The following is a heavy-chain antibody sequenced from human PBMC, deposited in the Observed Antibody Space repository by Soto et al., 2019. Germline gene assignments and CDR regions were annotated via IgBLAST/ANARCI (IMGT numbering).Heavy chain of an antibody. V-gene: IGHV4-4*02. J-gene: IGHJ3*02. CDR1: SGSISSSNW. Sequence: SETLSLTCAVSSGSISSSNWWSWVRQPPGKGLEWIGEIYHSGSTNYNPSLKSRVTISVDKSKNQFSLKLSSVTAADTAVYYCARRSPYNWNDQDAFDIWGQGTMVTVSS. CDR2: IYHSGST. D-gene: IGHD1-20*01. CDR3: ARRSPYNWNDQDAFDI.